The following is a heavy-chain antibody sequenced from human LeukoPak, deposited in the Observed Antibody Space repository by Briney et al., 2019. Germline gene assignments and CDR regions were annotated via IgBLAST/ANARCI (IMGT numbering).Heavy chain of an antibody. J-gene: IGHJ3*02. CDR2: FFYSGSS. V-gene: IGHV4-59*13. CDR3: ARLQLQWLGDAFDI. D-gene: IGHD6-19*01. CDR1: GGSISSYY. Sequence: SETLSLTCTVSGGSISSYYWNWIRQPPGKGLEWIGYFFYSGSSNYNPSLKSRVTISVDTSKNQVSLNLSSVTAADAAVYYCARLQLQWLGDAFDIWGQGTMVTVSS.